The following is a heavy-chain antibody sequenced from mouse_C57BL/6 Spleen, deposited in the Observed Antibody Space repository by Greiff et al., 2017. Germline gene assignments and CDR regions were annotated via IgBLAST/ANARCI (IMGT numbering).Heavy chain of an antibody. D-gene: IGHD1-1*01. CDR1: GYTFTGYW. V-gene: IGHV1-9*01. Sequence: QVHVKQSGAELVKPGASVKLSCKATGYTFTGYWIEWVKQRPGHGLEWIGEIIPGSGSTNYKEKFKGKGTFTADTTSNTAYMQLRSLTTEDSAIYYCAKEGNYCDYYAMDYWGQGTSVTVSS. CDR2: IIPGSGST. J-gene: IGHJ4*01. CDR3: AKEGNYCDYYAMDY.